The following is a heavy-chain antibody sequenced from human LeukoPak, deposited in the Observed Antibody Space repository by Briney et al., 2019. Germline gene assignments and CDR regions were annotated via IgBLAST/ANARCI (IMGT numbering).Heavy chain of an antibody. J-gene: IGHJ4*02. D-gene: IGHD3-10*01. V-gene: IGHV3-30*02. Sequence: PGGPLRLSCAASGFTFSSYGMHWVRQAPGKALEWVAFIRYDGSNKYYADSVKGRYTISRDNSKNTLYLQMNSLRAEDTAVYYCAKAYYGSGSAFDYWGQGTLVTVSS. CDR3: AKAYYGSGSAFDY. CDR2: IRYDGSNK. CDR1: GFTFSSYG.